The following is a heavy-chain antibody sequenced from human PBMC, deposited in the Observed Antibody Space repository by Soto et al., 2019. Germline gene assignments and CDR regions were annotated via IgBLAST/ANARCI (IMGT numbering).Heavy chain of an antibody. V-gene: IGHV3-30*18. D-gene: IGHD5-12*01. J-gene: IGHJ6*02. CDR2: ISYDGTNK. Sequence: QVQLVESGGGVVQPGRSLRLSCAASGFNFNNYGMNWVRQAPGKGLEWVAVISYDGTNKYYVDSVKGRFTISRDSSKNTLYLQMNSLRVEDTAVYYCAKDVFGTGPLRFKNYYYGMAVWGQGTTVTVSS. CDR3: AKDVFGTGPLRFKNYYYGMAV. CDR1: GFNFNNYG.